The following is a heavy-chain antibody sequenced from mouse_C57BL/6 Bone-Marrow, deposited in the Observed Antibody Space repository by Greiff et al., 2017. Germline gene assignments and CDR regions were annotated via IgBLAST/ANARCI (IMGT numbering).Heavy chain of an antibody. D-gene: IGHD2-1*01. CDR3: ARYGNYGGCDY. V-gene: IGHV1-81*01. CDR1: GYTFTSYG. J-gene: IGHJ2*01. CDR2: IYPRSGNT. Sequence: LQESGAELARPGASVKLSCKASGYTFTSYGISWVKQRTGQGLEWIGEIYPRSGNTYYNEKFKGKATLTADKSSSTAYMELRSLTSEDSAVYFCARYGNYGGCDYWGQGTTLTVSS.